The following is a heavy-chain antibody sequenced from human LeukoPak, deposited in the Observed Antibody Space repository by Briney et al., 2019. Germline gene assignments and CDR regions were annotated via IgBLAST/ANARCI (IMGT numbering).Heavy chain of an antibody. CDR1: GYSFTSYW. Sequence: GESLKISCKGSGYSFTSYWIGWVRQMPGKGLEWMGIIYPGDSDTITRDSPSFQGQVTISAGKSISTAFLQWSSLKASDTAMYYCAKSSPRGYGAFDIWGQGTMVTVSS. D-gene: IGHD2-15*01. J-gene: IGHJ3*02. CDR2: IYPGDSDTIT. V-gene: IGHV5-51*01. CDR3: AKSSPRGYGAFDI.